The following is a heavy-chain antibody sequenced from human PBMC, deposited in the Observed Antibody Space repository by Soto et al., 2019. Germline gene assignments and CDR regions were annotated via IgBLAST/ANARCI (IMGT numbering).Heavy chain of an antibody. CDR3: AKDRVYMSDYGSGSYYNAFDI. D-gene: IGHD3-10*01. CDR2: ISYDGSNK. Sequence: GGSLRLSCAASGFTFSSYGMHWVRQAPGKGLEWVAVISYDGSNKYYADSVKGRFTISRDNSKNTLYLQMNSLRAEDTAVYYCAKDRVYMSDYGSGSYYNAFDIWGQGTMVTVSS. J-gene: IGHJ3*02. V-gene: IGHV3-30*18. CDR1: GFTFSSYG.